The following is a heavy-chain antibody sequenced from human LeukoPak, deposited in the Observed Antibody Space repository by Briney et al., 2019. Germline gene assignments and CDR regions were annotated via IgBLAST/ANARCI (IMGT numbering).Heavy chain of an antibody. D-gene: IGHD1-26*01. Sequence: GASVKVSCKASGYTFTSYGIIWVRQAPGQGHEWMGWISAYNGNTNYAQKLQGRVTMTTNTSTSTAYVELRSLRSGDTAVYYCVSGGPIVGASLGYNYWGQGTLVTVSS. CDR2: ISAYNGNT. CDR3: VSGGPIVGASLGYNY. J-gene: IGHJ4*02. CDR1: GYTFTSYG. V-gene: IGHV1-18*01.